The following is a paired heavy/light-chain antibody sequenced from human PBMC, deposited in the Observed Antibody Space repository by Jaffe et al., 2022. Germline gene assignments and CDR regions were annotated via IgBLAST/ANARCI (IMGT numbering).Light chain of an antibody. J-gene: IGKJ4*01. V-gene: IGKV1-33*01. CDR2: DAS. CDR1: QDINNY. Sequence: DIQMTQSPSSLSASVGDRVTITCRATQDINNYLNWYQQKPGQAPKVLIYDASNLKTGVPSRFSGSGSGTDFTFTISSLQPEDFATYYCQQFDSLPLTFGGGTKVEI. CDR3: QQFDSLPLT.
Heavy chain of an antibody. V-gene: IGHV1-69*01. CDR3: VRGGTVTAAGRRGYFYFDL. Sequence: QVQLEQSGAEVKKPGSSVKVSCKASGGTFSNSAISWVRQAPGQGLEWMGGIIPMFGTINYAQKFEGRITITAGESTTTSYMEVSRLRSEDTAVYFCVRGGTVTAAGRRGYFYFDLWGRGTLVTVSS. D-gene: IGHD4-17*01. J-gene: IGHJ2*01. CDR2: IIPMFGTI. CDR1: GGTFSNSA.